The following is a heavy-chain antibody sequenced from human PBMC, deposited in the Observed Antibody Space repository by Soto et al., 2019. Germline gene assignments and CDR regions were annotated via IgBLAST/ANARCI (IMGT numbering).Heavy chain of an antibody. D-gene: IGHD3-10*02. CDR3: ASMIGDPVLSFDS. J-gene: IGHJ5*01. CDR2: IFYSGST. V-gene: IGHV4-59*01. Sequence: QVQLQESGPGLVKPSETLSLTCTVSGGSISSYYWSWIRQPPGKGLEWIGFIFYSGSTSYNPALQGRVTISIDTSEYLFSLKLNAVTAADTAVYYCASMIGDPVLSFDSWGQGTLVAVSS. CDR1: GGSISSYY.